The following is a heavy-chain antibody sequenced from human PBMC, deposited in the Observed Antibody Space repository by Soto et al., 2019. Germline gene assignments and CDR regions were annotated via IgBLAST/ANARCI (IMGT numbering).Heavy chain of an antibody. Sequence: QVQLQESGPGLVKPSQTLSLTCTVSGGSISSDGYYWSWIRQHPGKGLEWIGYIFYGGSTYYNPSLKSRVAISVDTSKNQFSLKLSSVTAADTAVYYCARAPGDYFDCWGQGTLVTVSS. CDR1: GGSISSDGYY. CDR3: ARAPGDYFDC. CDR2: IFYGGST. V-gene: IGHV4-31*03. J-gene: IGHJ4*02.